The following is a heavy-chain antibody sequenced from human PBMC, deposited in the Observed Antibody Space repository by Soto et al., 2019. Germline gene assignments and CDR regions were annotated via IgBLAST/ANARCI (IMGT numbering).Heavy chain of an antibody. D-gene: IGHD4-17*01. CDR2: IYYSGST. CDR3: AVMTTVTTFVY. V-gene: IGHV4-39*01. CDR1: GGSISSSSYH. J-gene: IGHJ4*02. Sequence: PSETLSLNCTVSGGSISSSSYHWGWIRQPPGKGLEWIGSIYYSGSTYYNPSLKSRVTISVDTSKNQFSLKLSSVTAADTAVYYCAVMTTVTTFVYWGQGTLVTVSS.